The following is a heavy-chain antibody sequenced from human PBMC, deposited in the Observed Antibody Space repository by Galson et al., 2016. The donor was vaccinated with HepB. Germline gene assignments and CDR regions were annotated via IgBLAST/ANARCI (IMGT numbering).Heavy chain of an antibody. CDR2: IYYSGTT. Sequence: SETLSLTCTVSNDSISTLHYSWGWIRQPPGKGLEWIGIIYYSGTTSYTPSLSSRVNRSVETSKNQFSLTLNSVTAADTAVYYCARFLTSEWDLPERPFDIWGQGTLVTVSS. CDR3: ARFLTSEWDLPERPFDI. D-gene: IGHD1-26*01. CDR1: NDSISTLHYS. V-gene: IGHV4-39*01. J-gene: IGHJ3*02.